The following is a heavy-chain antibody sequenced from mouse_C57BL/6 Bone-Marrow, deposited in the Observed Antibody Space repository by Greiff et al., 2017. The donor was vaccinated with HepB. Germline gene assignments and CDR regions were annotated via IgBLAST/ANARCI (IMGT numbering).Heavy chain of an antibody. Sequence: QVQLKESGAELARPGASVKLSCKASGYTFTSYGISWVKQRTGQGLEWIGEIYPRSGNTYYNEKFKGKATLTADKSSSTAYMELRSLTSEDSAVYFWARSHYYYAMDYWGQGTSVTVSS. CDR3: ARSHYYYAMDY. J-gene: IGHJ4*01. CDR1: GYTFTSYG. CDR2: IYPRSGNT. V-gene: IGHV1-81*01.